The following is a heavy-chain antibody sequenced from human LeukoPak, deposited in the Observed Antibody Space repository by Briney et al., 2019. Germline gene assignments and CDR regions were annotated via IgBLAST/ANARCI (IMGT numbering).Heavy chain of an antibody. CDR1: GDSISKSSYS. Sequence: SETLSLTCTLSGDSISKSSYSWGRIRQPPGKGLEWIGNIYYSGTTYYNPSLKSRVTISVDTSKNQFSLKLSSVTAADTAVYYCARVPVNIWENWFDFWGQGTLVTVPS. CDR2: IYYSGTT. CDR3: ARVPVNIWENWFDF. V-gene: IGHV4-39*07. J-gene: IGHJ5*01. D-gene: IGHD1-26*01.